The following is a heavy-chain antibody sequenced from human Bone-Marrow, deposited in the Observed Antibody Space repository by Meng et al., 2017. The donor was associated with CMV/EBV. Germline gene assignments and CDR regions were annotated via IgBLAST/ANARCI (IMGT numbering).Heavy chain of an antibody. V-gene: IGHV3-74*01. CDR3: ARERGGSPEDNWFDP. CDR2: INSDGSST. D-gene: IGHD3-16*01. J-gene: IGHJ5*02. CDR1: GFTFSSYW. Sequence: GESLKISCAASGFTFSSYWMHWVRQAPGKGLVWVSRINSDGSSTSYADSVKGRFTISRDNAKNTLYLQMNSLRAEDTAVYYCARERGGSPEDNWFDPCGQGTLVTVSS.